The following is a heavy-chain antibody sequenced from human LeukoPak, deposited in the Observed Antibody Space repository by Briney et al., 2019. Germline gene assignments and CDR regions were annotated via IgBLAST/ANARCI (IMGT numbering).Heavy chain of an antibody. V-gene: IGHV5-10-1*01. J-gene: IGHJ4*02. CDR3: ARTYYDILTGYSLSDY. CDR1: GYIFPSYW. CDR2: IDPSDSYT. Sequence: KSGESLQISCQGSGYIFPSYWITWVRQMPGKGLEWMATIDPSDSYTNYSPSFQGHVTISADNAISTAYLQWSSLMASDTAMYYCARTYYDILTGYSLSDYWGQGTLVTVSS. D-gene: IGHD3-9*01.